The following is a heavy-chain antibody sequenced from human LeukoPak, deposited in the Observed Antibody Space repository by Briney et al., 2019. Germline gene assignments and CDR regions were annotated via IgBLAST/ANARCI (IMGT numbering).Heavy chain of an antibody. V-gene: IGHV5-51*01. D-gene: IGHD1-20*01. CDR3: ARDSIPGGITATGLVSDY. CDR2: IYPGDSDT. J-gene: IGHJ4*02. Sequence: GESLKISCKGSGYSFTSYWIGWVRQMPGKGREWMGIIYPGDSDTRYSPSFQGQVTISADKSISTAYLQWSSLKASDTAMYYCARDSIPGGITATGLVSDYWGQGTLVTVSS. CDR1: GYSFTSYW.